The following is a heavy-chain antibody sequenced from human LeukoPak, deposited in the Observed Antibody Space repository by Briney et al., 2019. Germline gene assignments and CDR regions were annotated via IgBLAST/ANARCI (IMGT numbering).Heavy chain of an antibody. CDR2: ISGGVGGT. CDR1: EFTFSNYV. D-gene: IGHD1-14*01. V-gene: IGHV3-23*01. J-gene: IGHJ5*02. Sequence: GGSLRLSCAPSEFTFSNYVMKWVRQAPGKGLEWVSGISGGVGGTYYADSLKGRFTISRDNSKNTLYLQMDSLRAENTALYYCAKGSGINHYHWIDPWGQGTLVTVSS. CDR3: AKGSGINHYHWIDP.